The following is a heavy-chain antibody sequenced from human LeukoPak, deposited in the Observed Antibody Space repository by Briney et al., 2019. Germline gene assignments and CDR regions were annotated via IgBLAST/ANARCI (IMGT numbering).Heavy chain of an antibody. CDR1: GFTFGDYA. Sequence: HPGGSLRLSCTASGFTFGDYAMSWFRQAPGKGLEWVGFIRSKAYGGTTEYAASVKGRFTISRDNSKNTLYLQMNSLRAEDTAVYYCAKADITIFGVVIPDAFDIWGQGTMVTVSS. D-gene: IGHD3-3*01. CDR2: IRSKAYGGTT. J-gene: IGHJ3*02. CDR3: AKADITIFGVVIPDAFDI. V-gene: IGHV3-49*03.